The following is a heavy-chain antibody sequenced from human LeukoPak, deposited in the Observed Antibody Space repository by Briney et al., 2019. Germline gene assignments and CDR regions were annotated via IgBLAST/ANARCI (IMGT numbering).Heavy chain of an antibody. CDR2: IYHTGST. V-gene: IGHV4-61*08. CDR1: GGSISSGGYY. CDR3: ARVGLGGYSGYDDF. Sequence: SETLSLTCTVSGGSISSGGYYWSWIRQPPGEGLEWIGYIYHTGSTTYNPSLKSRVTISVDMSKNQFSLRLYSVTAADTAVYYCARVGLGGYSGYDDFWGQGTLVTVSS. J-gene: IGHJ4*02. D-gene: IGHD5-12*01.